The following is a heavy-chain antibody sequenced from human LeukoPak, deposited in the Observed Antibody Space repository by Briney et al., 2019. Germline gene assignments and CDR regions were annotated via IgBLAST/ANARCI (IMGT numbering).Heavy chain of an antibody. CDR3: ARXMXQVXMIVVVMAYFDY. CDR2: INHSGST. V-gene: IGHV4-38-2*02. CDR1: GYSISSGYY. J-gene: IGHJ4*02. D-gene: IGHD3-22*01. Sequence: SETLXLTCTVSGYSISSGYYWSWIRQPPGKGLEWIGEINHSGSTNYNPSLKSRVTISVDTSKNQFSLKLSSVTAADTAVYYXARXMXQVXMIVVVMAYFDYWGQGTLVTVSS.